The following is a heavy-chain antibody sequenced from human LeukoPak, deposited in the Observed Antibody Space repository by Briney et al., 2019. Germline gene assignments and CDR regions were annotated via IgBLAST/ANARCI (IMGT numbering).Heavy chain of an antibody. D-gene: IGHD5-24*01. Sequence: GGSLRLSCAASGFTVSSNYMSWVRQAPGKGLEWVSVIYSGGSTYYADSVKCRFTISRDNSKNTLYLQMNSLRAEDTAVYYCARGETPDACDIWGQGTMVTVSS. CDR1: GFTVSSNY. V-gene: IGHV3-53*01. CDR3: ARGETPDACDI. CDR2: IYSGGST. J-gene: IGHJ3*02.